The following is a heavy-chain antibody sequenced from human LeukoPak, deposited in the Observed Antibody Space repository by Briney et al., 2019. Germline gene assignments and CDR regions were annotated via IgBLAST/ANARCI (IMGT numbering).Heavy chain of an antibody. J-gene: IGHJ5*01. CDR2: ISGDGSER. CDR1: GLIFSTYW. CDR3: GRDPDS. Sequence: KAGGSLRLSCAPSGLIFSTYWMKWVRQARGKGREWVAGISGDGSERDYVDSVRGRFTISRDNAKNSLYLQMNSLTAEDTAVYYCGRDPDSWGQGTVVTVSS. V-gene: IGHV3-7*04.